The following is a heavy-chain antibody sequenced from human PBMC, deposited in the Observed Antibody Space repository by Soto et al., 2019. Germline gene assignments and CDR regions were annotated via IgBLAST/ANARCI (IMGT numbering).Heavy chain of an antibody. CDR1: GFTFSSYA. Sequence: EVQLLESGGGLVQPGGSLRLSCAASGFTFSSYAMSWVRQAPGKGLEWVSAISGSGGSTYYADSVKGRFTISRDSSKNTLYLQMNSLRAEDTAVYYCAKNSGYDYGGNDYWGQGTLVTVSS. CDR3: AKNSGYDYGGNDY. V-gene: IGHV3-23*01. CDR2: ISGSGGST. D-gene: IGHD5-12*01. J-gene: IGHJ4*02.